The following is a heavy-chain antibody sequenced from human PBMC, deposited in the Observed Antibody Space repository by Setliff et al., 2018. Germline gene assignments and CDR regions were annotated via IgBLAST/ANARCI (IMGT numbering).Heavy chain of an antibody. CDR2: INYRGST. CDR3: ARGGYFGYNADF. V-gene: IGHV4-34*01. Sequence: PSETLSLTCAVYGGSFSGYYCTWIRQPPGKGLEWIGEINYRGSTNYNPSLESRVTISVDTSTNQFSLNLRSVTAADTAMYYCARGGYFGYNADFWGRGTLVTVSS. D-gene: IGHD5-12*01. J-gene: IGHJ1*01. CDR1: GGSFSGYY.